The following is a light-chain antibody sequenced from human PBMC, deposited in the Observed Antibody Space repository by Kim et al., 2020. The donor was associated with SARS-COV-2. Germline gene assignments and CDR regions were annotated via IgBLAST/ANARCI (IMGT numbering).Light chain of an antibody. J-gene: IGKJ4*01. CDR1: QTVYNNS. V-gene: IGKV3-20*01. Sequence: SPGDSAALSCRPSQTVYNNSLAWYQQKPGQAPRLLIYGAATRATGIPDRFSGSGSGTDFTLIITRLEPEHFALYYCQQYGSSPLTFGGGTTVDIK. CDR3: QQYGSSPLT. CDR2: GAA.